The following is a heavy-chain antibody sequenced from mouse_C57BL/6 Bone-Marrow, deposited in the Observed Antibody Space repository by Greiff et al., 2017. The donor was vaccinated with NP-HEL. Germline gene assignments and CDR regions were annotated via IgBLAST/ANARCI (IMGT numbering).Heavy chain of an antibody. CDR3: ARLTTVVSHFDY. CDR1: GFTFTNYY. J-gene: IGHJ2*01. CDR2: IRNKANGYTT. D-gene: IGHD1-1*01. V-gene: IGHV7-3*01. Sequence: EVMLVESGGGLVQPGGSLSLSCAASGFTFTNYYMSWVRQPPGKALEWLGFIRNKANGYTTEYSASVKGRFTISRDNSQSILYLQMNALRAEDSATYYCARLTTVVSHFDYWGQGTTLTVSS.